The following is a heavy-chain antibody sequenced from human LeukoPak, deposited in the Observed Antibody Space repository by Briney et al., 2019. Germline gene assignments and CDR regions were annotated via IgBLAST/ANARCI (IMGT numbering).Heavy chain of an antibody. J-gene: IGHJ4*02. Sequence: PGGSLRLSCAASGFTFSSYAMSWVRQAPGKGLEWVSAISGSGGSTYYADSVKGRFTISRDNSKNTLYLQMNSLRAEDTAVYYCAKDSYDYVWGSYRLDYWGQGTLVTVSS. CDR2: ISGSGGST. CDR1: GFTFSSYA. CDR3: AKDSYDYVWGSYRLDY. V-gene: IGHV3-23*01. D-gene: IGHD3-16*02.